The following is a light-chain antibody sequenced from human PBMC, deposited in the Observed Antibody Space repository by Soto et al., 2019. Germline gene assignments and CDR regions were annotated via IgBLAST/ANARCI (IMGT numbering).Light chain of an antibody. V-gene: IGKV3-11*01. CDR1: QSISNY. J-gene: IGKJ5*01. CDR3: QQRSNWPPEIT. CDR2: DAS. Sequence: EIVLTQSPGTLSLSPGERATLSCRASQSISNYLAWYQQKPGQAPRLLIYDASNRATGIPARFSGGGSGTDFTLTISSLEPEDFAVYYCQQRSNWPPEITFGQGTRLEIK.